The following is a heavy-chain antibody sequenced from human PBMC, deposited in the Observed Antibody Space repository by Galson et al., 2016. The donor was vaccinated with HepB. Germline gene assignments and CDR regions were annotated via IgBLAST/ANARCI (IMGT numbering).Heavy chain of an antibody. CDR3: ASDYYDSSGNYYSFDS. D-gene: IGHD3-22*01. J-gene: IGHJ4*02. Sequence: SVKVSCKVSGYSLSELSIHWVRQAPGKGLEYMGAFDPEDGSLYAQKWQGRVTMTGDTSTDTAHMELSSLRSEDTAVYYCASDYYDSSGNYYSFDSWGQGTLVTVSS. CDR1: GYSLSELS. V-gene: IGHV1-24*01. CDR2: FDPEDGS.